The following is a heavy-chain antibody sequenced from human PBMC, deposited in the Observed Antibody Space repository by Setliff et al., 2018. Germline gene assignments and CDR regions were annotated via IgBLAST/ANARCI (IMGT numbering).Heavy chain of an antibody. J-gene: IGHJ4*02. V-gene: IGHV3-23*01. CDR1: GFTFSTYR. CDR2: ISGDSVSI. Sequence: PGGSLRLSCAASGFTFSTYRMHWARQAPGKGLEWVSAISGDSVSIYYADSVRGRFTISRDNSKNSLYLQMTSLRAEDTALYYCARGRPLYSSPVDYWGQGTLVTVSS. CDR3: ARGRPLYSSPVDY. D-gene: IGHD6-13*01.